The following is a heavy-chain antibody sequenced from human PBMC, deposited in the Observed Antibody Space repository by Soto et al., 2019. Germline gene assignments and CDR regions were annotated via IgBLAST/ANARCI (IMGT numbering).Heavy chain of an antibody. J-gene: IGHJ5*02. CDR2: IYYSGST. Sequence: SETLSLTCTVSGGSISSGGYYWSWIRQHPGKGLEWIGYIYYSGSTYYNPSLKSRVTISVDTSKNQFSLKLSSVTAADTAVYYCARVVIGIYFWSGQTWFDPWGQGTLVTVSS. CDR1: GGSISSGGYY. V-gene: IGHV4-31*03. D-gene: IGHD3-3*01. CDR3: ARVVIGIYFWSGQTWFDP.